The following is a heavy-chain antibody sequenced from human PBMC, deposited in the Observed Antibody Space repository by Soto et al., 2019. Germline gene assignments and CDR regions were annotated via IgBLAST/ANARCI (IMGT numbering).Heavy chain of an antibody. V-gene: IGHV3-15*01. D-gene: IGHD3-3*02. J-gene: IGHJ3*02. CDR2: IKSKTDGGTT. CDR3: TTARGFSDASDI. Sequence: GGSLRLSCAASGFTFSNACMSWVRQAPGKGLEWVGRIKSKTDGGTTDCAAPGKGRFTISRDDSENTLYLQMNSLKTEDTAVYYCTTARGFSDASDIWGQGTMITVS. CDR1: GFTFSNAC.